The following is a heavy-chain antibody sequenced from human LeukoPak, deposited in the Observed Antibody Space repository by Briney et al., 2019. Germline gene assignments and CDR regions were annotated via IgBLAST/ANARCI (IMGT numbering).Heavy chain of an antibody. CDR1: GGSISSGGYY. CDR3: ASSTTVTCYFDY. V-gene: IGHV4-31*03. J-gene: IGHJ4*02. CDR2: IYYSGST. D-gene: IGHD4-17*01. Sequence: SQTLSLTCTVSGGSISSGGYYWSWIRQHPGKGLEWIGYIYYSGSTYYNPSLKSRVTISVDTSKNQFSLKLSSVTAADTAVYYCASSTTVTCYFDYWGQGTLVTVSS.